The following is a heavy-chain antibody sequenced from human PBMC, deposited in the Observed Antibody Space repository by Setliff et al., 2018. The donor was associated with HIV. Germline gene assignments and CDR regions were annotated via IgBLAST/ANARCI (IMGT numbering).Heavy chain of an antibody. CDR2: ISPCDSDT. Sequence: GESLKISCKGSGYSFTSYWIGWVRQMPGKGLEWMGIISPCDSDTRYSPSFQGQVTISADKSISTAYLQWSSLKASDTAMYYCARRRLAYDSWSYRGNWFFDLWGRGTLVTVSS. CDR3: ARRRLAYDSWSYRGNWFFDL. CDR1: GYSFTSYW. J-gene: IGHJ2*01. D-gene: IGHD3-10*01. V-gene: IGHV5-51*01.